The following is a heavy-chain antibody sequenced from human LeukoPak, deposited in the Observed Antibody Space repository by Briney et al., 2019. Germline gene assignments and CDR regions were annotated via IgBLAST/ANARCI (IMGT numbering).Heavy chain of an antibody. Sequence: PGGSLRLSCAASGFTFSSYSMNWVRQAPGRGLEWVSSISSSSYIYYADSVKGRFTISRDNSKNTLYLQMNSLRAEDTAVYYCAKLSGIVVVTATFDSWGQGTLVTVSS. D-gene: IGHD2-21*02. V-gene: IGHV3-21*04. CDR3: AKLSGIVVVTATFDS. J-gene: IGHJ4*02. CDR2: ISSSSYI. CDR1: GFTFSSYS.